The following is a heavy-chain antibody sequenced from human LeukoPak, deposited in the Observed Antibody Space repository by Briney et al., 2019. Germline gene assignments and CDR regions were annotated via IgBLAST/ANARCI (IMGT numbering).Heavy chain of an antibody. D-gene: IGHD3-22*01. J-gene: IGHJ3*02. CDR1: GDSISSGGYY. Sequence: PSQTLSLTCTVSGDSISSGGYYWSWIRQHPGKGLEWLVYSYYSGSTYYNPSLKSRVTISVDTSKNQFSMKLSCVTAADTAVYYCARAGYYDSVDAFDIWGQGTMVTVSS. CDR2: SYYSGST. CDR3: ARAGYYDSVDAFDI. V-gene: IGHV4-31*03.